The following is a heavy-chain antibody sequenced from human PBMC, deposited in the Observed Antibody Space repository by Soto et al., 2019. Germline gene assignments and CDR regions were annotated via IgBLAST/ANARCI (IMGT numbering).Heavy chain of an antibody. V-gene: IGHV3-33*01. D-gene: IGHD5-18*01. CDR3: ARDLGGYSYGYYPPASYYYYGMDV. J-gene: IGHJ6*02. CDR1: GFTFSSYG. CDR2: IWYDGSNK. Sequence: QVQLVESGGGVVQPGRSLRLSCAASGFTFSSYGMHWVRQAPGKGLEWVAVIWYDGSNKYYADSVKGRFTISRDNSKNTLYLQMNSLRAEDTAVYYCARDLGGYSYGYYPPASYYYYGMDVWGQGTTVTVSS.